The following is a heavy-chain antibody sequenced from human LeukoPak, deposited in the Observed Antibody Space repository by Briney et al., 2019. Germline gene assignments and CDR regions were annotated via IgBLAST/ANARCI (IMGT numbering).Heavy chain of an antibody. Sequence: PSETLSLTCTVSGGSISSGGYYWSWIRQPPGKGLEWIGYIYYSGSTNYNPSLKSRVTISVDTSKNQFSLKLSSVTAADTAVYYCARGTDSSGYYWRGYYFDYWGQGTLVTVSS. CDR1: GGSISSGGYY. J-gene: IGHJ4*02. CDR2: IYYSGST. CDR3: ARGTDSSGYYWRGYYFDY. D-gene: IGHD3-22*01. V-gene: IGHV4-61*08.